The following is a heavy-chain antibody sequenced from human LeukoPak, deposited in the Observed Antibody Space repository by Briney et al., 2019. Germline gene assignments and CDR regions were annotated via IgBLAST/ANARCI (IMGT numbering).Heavy chain of an antibody. V-gene: IGHV3-23*01. Sequence: GGSLRLSCAASGFTFSSYAMSWVRQAPGKGLEWVSAISGSGGSIGYADSVKGRFTISRDNAKNSLYLQMNSLRAEDMALYYCAKEAAGYYDSSGYSRMSYFDLWGRGTLVTVSS. CDR1: GFTFSSYA. CDR2: ISGSGGSI. J-gene: IGHJ2*01. CDR3: AKEAAGYYDSSGYSRMSYFDL. D-gene: IGHD3-22*01.